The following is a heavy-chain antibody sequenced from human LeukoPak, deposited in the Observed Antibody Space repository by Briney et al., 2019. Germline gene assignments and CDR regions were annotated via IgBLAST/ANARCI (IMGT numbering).Heavy chain of an antibody. J-gene: IGHJ3*02. CDR1: GFTFSSYG. CDR3: AKGRGAFDI. Sequence: GRSLRLSCVGSGFTFSSYGINWIRQAPGKWLQWVAVISNDGSNKYYADSVKGRFTISRDNSKNTLYLQMNSLRAEDTAVYYCAKGRGAFDIWGQGTMVTVSS. V-gene: IGHV3-30*18. CDR2: ISNDGSNK. D-gene: IGHD3-10*01.